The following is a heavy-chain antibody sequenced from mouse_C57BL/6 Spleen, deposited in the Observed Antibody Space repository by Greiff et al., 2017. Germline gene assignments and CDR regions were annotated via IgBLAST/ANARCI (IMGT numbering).Heavy chain of an antibody. D-gene: IGHD1-1*01. CDR3: ARHHTTVEAMDY. CDR2: ISSGGSYT. Sequence: DVMLVESGGDLVKPGGSLKLSCAASGFTFSSYGMSWVRQTPDKRLEWVATISSGGSYTYYPDSVKGRFTISRDNAKNTLYLQMSSLKSEDTAMYYCARHHTTVEAMDYWGQGTSVTVSS. V-gene: IGHV5-6*02. CDR1: GFTFSSYG. J-gene: IGHJ4*01.